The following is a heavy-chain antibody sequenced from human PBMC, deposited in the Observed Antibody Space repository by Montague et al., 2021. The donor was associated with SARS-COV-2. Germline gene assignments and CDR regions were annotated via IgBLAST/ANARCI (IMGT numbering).Heavy chain of an antibody. D-gene: IGHD2-2*01. CDR2: ISHSGGT. CDR1: GGSFSGYY. Sequence: SETLSLTCAVSGGSFSGYYWSWIRQPPGKGLEWIGEISHSGGTNYNPSLKSRVSISIDTSKNQFSLKLSSVTAADTAVYYCARSAYRLLFIACDYGMDVWGQGAPVTVSS. CDR3: ARSAYRLLFIACDYGMDV. V-gene: IGHV4-34*01. J-gene: IGHJ6*02.